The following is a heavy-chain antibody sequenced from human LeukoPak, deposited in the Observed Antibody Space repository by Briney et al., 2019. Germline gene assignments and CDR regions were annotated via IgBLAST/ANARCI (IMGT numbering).Heavy chain of an antibody. D-gene: IGHD3-9*01. CDR3: ARDRLRYFDFHLYFDY. J-gene: IGHJ4*02. Sequence: GGSLRPSCAASGFTFSSYSMNWVRQAPGKGLEWVSYISSSSSTIYYADSMKGRFTISRDNAKNSLYLQMNSLRDEDTAVYYCARDRLRYFDFHLYFDYWGQGTLVTVSS. CDR2: ISSSSSTI. V-gene: IGHV3-48*02. CDR1: GFTFSSYS.